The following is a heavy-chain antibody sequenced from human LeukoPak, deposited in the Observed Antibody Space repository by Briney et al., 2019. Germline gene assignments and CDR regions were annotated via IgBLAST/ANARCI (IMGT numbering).Heavy chain of an antibody. CDR3: ARDRSNDYVWGSYRYPFDY. J-gene: IGHJ4*02. V-gene: IGHV7-4-1*02. D-gene: IGHD3-16*02. CDR2: INTNTGNP. CDR1: GYTFTSYA. Sequence: ASVKVSCKASGYTFTSYAMNWVRQAPGQGLEWMGWINTNTGNPTYAQGFTGRFVFSLDTSVSTAYLQISSLKAEDTAVYYCARDRSNDYVWGSYRYPFDYWGQGTRVIVSS.